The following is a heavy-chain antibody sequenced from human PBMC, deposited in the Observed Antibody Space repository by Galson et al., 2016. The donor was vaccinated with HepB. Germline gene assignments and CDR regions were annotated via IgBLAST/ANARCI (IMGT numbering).Heavy chain of an antibody. J-gene: IGHJ6*03. CDR1: GGAFSGYY. D-gene: IGHD3-16*01. CDR2: IKHSGST. V-gene: IGHV4-34*01. CDR3: ARRGVTLGYYYFYMDV. Sequence: SETLSLTCAVYGGAFSGYYWSWIRQLPGKGLEWIGEIKHSGSTNYNPSLESRVIMSIDTSKNQFSLKLTSVTAADTAVYYCARRGVTLGYYYFYMDVWGKGTTVTVSS.